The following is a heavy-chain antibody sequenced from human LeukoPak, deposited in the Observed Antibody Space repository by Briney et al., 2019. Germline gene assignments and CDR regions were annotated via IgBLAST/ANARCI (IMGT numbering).Heavy chain of an antibody. Sequence: GGSLRLSCAASGFTFSDYYMSWIRQAPGKGLDWVAFARYDGNNPYYSASVKGRFTISRDNSKNTVLLQMNNLRLEDAAVYYCARGSRYGDYPYYCDFWGQGTLVTVSS. CDR3: ARGSRYGDYPYYCDF. CDR2: ARYDGNNP. V-gene: IGHV3-30*02. J-gene: IGHJ4*02. CDR1: GFTFSDYY. D-gene: IGHD4-17*01.